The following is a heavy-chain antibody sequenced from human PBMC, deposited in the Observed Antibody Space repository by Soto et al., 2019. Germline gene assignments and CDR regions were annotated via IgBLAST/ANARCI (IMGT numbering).Heavy chain of an antibody. J-gene: IGHJ6*02. D-gene: IGHD2-2*01. CDR3: ARSQGSSTSLEIYYYYYYGRDV. Sequence: QVQLVQSGAEVKKPGSSVKVSCKASGGTFSSYAISWVRQAPGHGLEWMGGIIPISDTTNYAQKFQGRVTITADESTSTAYRELSSLRSEDTAVYYCARSQGSSTSLEIYYYYYYGRDVGGQGTTVTVSS. CDR1: GGTFSSYA. V-gene: IGHV1-69*01. CDR2: IIPISDTT.